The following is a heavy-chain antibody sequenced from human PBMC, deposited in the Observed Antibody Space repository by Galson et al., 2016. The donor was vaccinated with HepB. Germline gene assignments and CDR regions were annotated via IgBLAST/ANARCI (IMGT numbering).Heavy chain of an antibody. Sequence: SLRLSCAASGFTFSNAWMSWVRQAPGKGLEWVGRIKSNTNGGTTDYAAPVKGRFTISRDDSKNTLYLQMNSLKTEDTAVYYCTTGRPQTSRNAFDIWGQGTMVPVSS. CDR1: GFTFSNAW. V-gene: IGHV3-15*01. CDR2: IKSNTNGGTT. J-gene: IGHJ3*02. CDR3: TTGRPQTSRNAFDI.